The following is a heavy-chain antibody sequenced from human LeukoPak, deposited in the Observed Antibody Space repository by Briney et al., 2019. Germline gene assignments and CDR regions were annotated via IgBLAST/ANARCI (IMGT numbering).Heavy chain of an antibody. CDR3: ARGRGAYYY. CDR2: ISISGGTI. J-gene: IGHJ4*02. Sequence: GGSLRLSCAASGFTFSSYTMTWVRQAPGKGLEWLSCISISGGTIFYADSVKGRFTISRDNAKNSLYLQMNSLRDEDTAVYYCARGRGAYYYWGQGTLVTVSS. V-gene: IGHV3-48*02. D-gene: IGHD3-16*01. CDR1: GFTFSSYT.